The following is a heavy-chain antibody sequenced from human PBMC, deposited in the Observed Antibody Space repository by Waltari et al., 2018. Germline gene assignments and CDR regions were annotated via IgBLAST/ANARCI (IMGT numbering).Heavy chain of an antibody. CDR2: ISDVGMP. Sequence: EVQLLESGGGVVQHGGSLRLSCATSGFPLSKNVMSWVRQAPGKGLEWVSGISDVGMPPYADSLKGRFTISRDISTNTLDLHINSLRAEDTAIYYCAKGGDRTYFFDYWGQGTLVTVSS. CDR3: AKGGDRTYFFDY. CDR1: GFPLSKNV. J-gene: IGHJ4*02. V-gene: IGHV3-23*01.